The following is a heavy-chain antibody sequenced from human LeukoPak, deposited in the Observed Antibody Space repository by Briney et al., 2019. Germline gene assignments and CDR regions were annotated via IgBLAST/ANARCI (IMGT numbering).Heavy chain of an antibody. CDR2: INHSGIT. V-gene: IGHV4-34*01. CDR1: GGSFSGYY. Sequence: SGTLSLTCAVYGGSFSGYYWSWIRQPPGKGLEWVGEINHSGITNYNPSTKSRVTISVDTTKNQFSLMLTSVPAAARAVFCFATQSSTSFHWFDPWGQGTLVTVSS. J-gene: IGHJ5*02. D-gene: IGHD2-2*01. CDR3: ATQSSTSFHWFDP.